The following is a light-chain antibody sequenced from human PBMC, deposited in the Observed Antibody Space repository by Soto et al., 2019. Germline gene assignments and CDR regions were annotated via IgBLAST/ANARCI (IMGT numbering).Light chain of an antibody. Sequence: QSVLTQPPSVSGAPGQRVAISCTGSSSNIGAGYDVHWYQQLPGTAPTLLINVNSNRPSGVPDRFSGSKSGTSASLAITGLQAEDEADYYCQSYDNSLSAWVFGGGTKLTVL. CDR3: QSYDNSLSAWV. CDR1: SSNIGAGYD. V-gene: IGLV1-40*01. J-gene: IGLJ3*02. CDR2: VNS.